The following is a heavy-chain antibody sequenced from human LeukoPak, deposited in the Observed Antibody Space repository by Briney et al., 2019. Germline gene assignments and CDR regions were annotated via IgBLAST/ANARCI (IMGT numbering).Heavy chain of an antibody. CDR2: IYPGDSDT. V-gene: IGHV5-51*01. D-gene: IGHD1-20*01. Sequence: GESLKISCKGSGYSFTSYWIGWVRQMPGKGLEWMGIIYPGDSDTRYSPSFQGQVTISADKSISTAYLQWSSLKASDTAMYYCARQPTYNWSDGYNWFDPWGQGTLVTVSS. CDR1: GYSFTSYW. CDR3: ARQPTYNWSDGYNWFDP. J-gene: IGHJ5*02.